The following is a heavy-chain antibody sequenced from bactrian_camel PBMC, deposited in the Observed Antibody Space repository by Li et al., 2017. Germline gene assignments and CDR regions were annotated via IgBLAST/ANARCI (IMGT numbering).Heavy chain of an antibody. V-gene: IGHV3S1*01. CDR2: LNTGGYTT. Sequence: HVQLVESGGGLVQPGGSLTLSCAASGFTFSTYWMYWVRQAPGKGLEWVSTLNTGGYTTYYADSVKGRFTISRDVAKSTAYLQLNSLKTEDTAMYYCAGFRERARPGQGTQVTVS. CDR1: GFTFSTYW. J-gene: IGHJ4*01. D-gene: IGHD5*01.